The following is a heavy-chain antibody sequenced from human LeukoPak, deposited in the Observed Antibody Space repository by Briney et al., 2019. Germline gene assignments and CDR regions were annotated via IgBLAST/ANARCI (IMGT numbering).Heavy chain of an antibody. Sequence: PGGSLRLSCAASGFTFSSYDMSWARQAPGKGLEWVSGISGSGGGRYYADSVKGRFTISRDNSKNTLYLQMNNLRAEDTAVYYCAKGVDASGIYYYFYLDVWGKGTTVTVSS. J-gene: IGHJ6*03. V-gene: IGHV3-23*01. CDR3: AKGVDASGIYYYFYLDV. CDR2: ISGSGGGR. D-gene: IGHD3-16*01. CDR1: GFTFSSYD.